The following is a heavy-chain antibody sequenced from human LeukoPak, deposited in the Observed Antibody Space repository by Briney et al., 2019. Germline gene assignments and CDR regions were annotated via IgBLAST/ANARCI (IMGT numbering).Heavy chain of an antibody. J-gene: IGHJ4*02. V-gene: IGHV3-74*01. CDR2: INSDGSST. CDR1: GFTFSSHW. Sequence: GGSLRLSCAASGFTFSSHWMYWVRQAPGKGLVWVSRINSDGSSTSYADSVKGRFTISRDNAKNSLYLQMNSLRAEDTAVYYCARGYYYDSSGYYYFDYWGQGTLVTVSS. CDR3: ARGYYYDSSGYYYFDY. D-gene: IGHD3-22*01.